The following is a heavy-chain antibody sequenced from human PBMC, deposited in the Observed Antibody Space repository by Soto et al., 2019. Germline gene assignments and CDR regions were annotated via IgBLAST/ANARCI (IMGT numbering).Heavy chain of an antibody. D-gene: IGHD1-26*01. CDR1: GFTFSNYW. CDR3: ARLIGATDPFDY. CDR2: ITSDGSSA. Sequence: EVQLVESGGGLVQPGGSLRLSCAASGFTFSNYWMYWVRQTPGKGLVWVSRITSDGSSASYADSVKGRFTISRDNAKNKLSLQMNSLRAEDTAVYYCARLIGATDPFDYWGQGTLVTVSS. V-gene: IGHV3-74*01. J-gene: IGHJ4*02.